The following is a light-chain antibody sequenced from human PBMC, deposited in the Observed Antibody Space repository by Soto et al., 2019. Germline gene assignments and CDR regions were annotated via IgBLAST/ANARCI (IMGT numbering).Light chain of an antibody. J-gene: IGKJ1*01. CDR3: RQYGSSPWT. CDR1: QSVSSSW. CDR2: GAS. V-gene: IGKV3-20*01. Sequence: EIVLTQSPGTLSLSPGERATLSCRASQSVSSSWLAWYQQKPGQAPRLLIYGASSRATGIPDRVSGSGSGTDFTLTISRLEPEDFAVYYCRQYGSSPWTFGQGTNVDIK.